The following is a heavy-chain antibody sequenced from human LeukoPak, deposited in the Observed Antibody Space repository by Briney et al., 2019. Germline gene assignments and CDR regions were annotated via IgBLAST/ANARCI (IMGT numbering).Heavy chain of an antibody. CDR1: GYPFTSYA. D-gene: IGHD3-22*01. CDR2: INTNTGNP. CDR3: ARSLREYYYDSSGSTDYYYYYGMDV. Sequence: GESLKISCKASGYPFTSYAMNWVRQAPGQGLEWMGWINTNTGNPTYAQGFTGRFVFSLDTSVSMAYLQISSLKAEDTAVYYCARSLREYYYDSSGSTDYYYYYGMDVWGQGTTVTVSS. J-gene: IGHJ6*02. V-gene: IGHV7-4-1*04.